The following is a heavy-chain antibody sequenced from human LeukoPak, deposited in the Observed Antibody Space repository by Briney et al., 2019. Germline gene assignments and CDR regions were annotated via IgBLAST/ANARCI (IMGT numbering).Heavy chain of an antibody. J-gene: IGHJ4*02. CDR2: ISSGGSTI. CDR1: GFTFSDYY. D-gene: IGHD4-11*01. CDR3: AREDHSKYGY. Sequence: GGTLRLSGAASGFTFSDYYMTWIRQAPGKGLKWVSYISSGGSTIYYADSVKGRFTISKDNARNSLYLQINSLRAEDTAVYYCAREDHSKYGYWGQGTLVTVSS. V-gene: IGHV3-11*04.